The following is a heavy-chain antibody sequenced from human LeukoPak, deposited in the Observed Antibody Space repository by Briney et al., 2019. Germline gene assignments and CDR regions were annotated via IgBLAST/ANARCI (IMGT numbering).Heavy chain of an antibody. Sequence: GGSLRLSCAASGFTFSSYGMHWVRQAPGKGLEWVAFIRYDGSNKYYADSAKGRFTISRDNSKNTLYLQMNSLRAEDTAVYYCAKDVKAARDSGSSPKYYFDYWGQGTLVTVSS. J-gene: IGHJ4*02. CDR1: GFTFSSYG. CDR2: IRYDGSNK. D-gene: IGHD1-26*01. CDR3: AKDVKAARDSGSSPKYYFDY. V-gene: IGHV3-30*02.